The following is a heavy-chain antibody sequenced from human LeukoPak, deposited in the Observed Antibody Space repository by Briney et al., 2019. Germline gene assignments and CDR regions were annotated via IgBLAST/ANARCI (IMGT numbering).Heavy chain of an antibody. Sequence: SETLSLTCADYGGSFSGYYWSWIRQPPGKGLEWIGEINHSGSTNYNPSLKSRVTISVDTSKNQFSLKLSSVTAADTAVYYCARGGHGYCSGGSCYSGGVGYYFDYWGQGTLVTVSS. CDR1: GGSFSGYY. CDR3: ARGGHGYCSGGSCYSGGVGYYFDY. V-gene: IGHV4-34*01. D-gene: IGHD2-15*01. J-gene: IGHJ4*02. CDR2: INHSGST.